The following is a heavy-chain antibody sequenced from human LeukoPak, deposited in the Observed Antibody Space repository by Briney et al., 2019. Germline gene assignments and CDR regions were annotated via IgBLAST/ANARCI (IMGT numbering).Heavy chain of an antibody. V-gene: IGHV4-4*07. CDR2: IHTSGST. J-gene: IGHJ6*03. Sequence: SETLSLTCTVSGDSISSYHWSWIRQPAGKGLEWIGRIHTSGSTNYHPSLKSRVTMSVDMSMQQFSLKLKSVSAADTAVYYCARDGDGYNPNYYYYYMDVWGKGTTVTVS. CDR3: ARDGDGYNPNYYYYYMDV. D-gene: IGHD5-24*01. CDR1: GDSISSYH.